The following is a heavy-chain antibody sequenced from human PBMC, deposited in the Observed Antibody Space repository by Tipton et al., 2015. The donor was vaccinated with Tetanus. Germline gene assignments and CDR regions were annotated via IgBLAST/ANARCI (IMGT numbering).Heavy chain of an antibody. D-gene: IGHD3/OR15-3a*01. V-gene: IGHV1-18*01. J-gene: IGHJ5*02. CDR2: ISPFNENV. CDR1: GYTFTHYG. CDR3: ARGRGLGPHEYFEH. Sequence: QVQLVQSGAEVKKPGASVKVSCKASGYTFTHYGVNWVRKAPGQGLEWMGWISPFNENVNYAEKFKGRLTMTTDRSTATVYMDLRSLRSDDTAIYYCARGRGLGPHEYFEHWGQGTLVTVSS.